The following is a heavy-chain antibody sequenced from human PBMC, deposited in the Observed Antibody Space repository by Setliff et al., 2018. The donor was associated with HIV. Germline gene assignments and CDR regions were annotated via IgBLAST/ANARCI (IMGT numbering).Heavy chain of an antibody. J-gene: IGHJ4*02. V-gene: IGHV4-61*09. CDR2: IHTTGSI. CDR3: ARDGGGSGWSLGEFDF. CDR1: GGSIRTGNYY. D-gene: IGHD6-19*01. Sequence: LSLTCTVSGGSIRTGNYYWNWIRQPAGKGLEWIGHIHTTGSITYNPSLRSRVPISLDTSKNQVSLSLASVTAADTAVYYCARDGGGSGWSLGEFDFWGQGTLVTVSS.